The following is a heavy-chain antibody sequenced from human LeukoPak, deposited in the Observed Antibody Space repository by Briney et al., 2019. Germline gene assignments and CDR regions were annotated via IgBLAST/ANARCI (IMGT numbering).Heavy chain of an antibody. V-gene: IGHV4-4*07. Sequence: SETLSLTCTVSGGSISSYYWSWIRQPAGKGLEWIGRVYTSGSTNYNPSLKSRVTMSVDTSKNQFSLKLSSVTAADTAVYYCARDSNSSGWQLVPTGAFDIWGQGTMVTDSS. CDR3: ARDSNSSGWQLVPTGAFDI. CDR2: VYTSGST. J-gene: IGHJ3*02. CDR1: GGSISSYY. D-gene: IGHD6-19*01.